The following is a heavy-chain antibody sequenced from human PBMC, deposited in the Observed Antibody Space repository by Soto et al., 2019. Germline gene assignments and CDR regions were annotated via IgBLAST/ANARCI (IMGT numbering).Heavy chain of an antibody. CDR1: GFTFSTYC. CDR3: ARDFYMYCSTTSCYSPLSDY. D-gene: IGHD2-2*01. J-gene: IGHJ4*01. V-gene: IGHV3-21*01. Sequence: GGSLRLSCAASGFTFSTYCMNWVRQAPGKGLEWVSSISSTSTYIYYADSVKGRFTISRDNAKNSLYLQMNSLRAEDTAVYYCARDFYMYCSTTSCYSPLSDYCGHGTLVTVSS. CDR2: ISSTSTYI.